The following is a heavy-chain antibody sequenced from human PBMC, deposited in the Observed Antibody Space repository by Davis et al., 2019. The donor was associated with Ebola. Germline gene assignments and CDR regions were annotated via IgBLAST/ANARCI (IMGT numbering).Heavy chain of an antibody. CDR3: ARGGAVAGP. Sequence: MPGGSLRLSCAAHGGSFSSYYWSWIRQPPGKGLEWIGYIYYSGSTNYNPSLKSRVTISVDTYKNQFSLKLSSVTAADTAVYYCARGGAVAGPWGQGTLVTVSS. D-gene: IGHD6-19*01. CDR2: IYYSGST. J-gene: IGHJ5*02. V-gene: IGHV4-59*12. CDR1: GGSFSSYY.